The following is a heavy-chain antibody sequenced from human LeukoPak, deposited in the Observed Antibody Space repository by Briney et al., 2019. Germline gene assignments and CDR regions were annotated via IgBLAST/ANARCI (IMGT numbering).Heavy chain of an antibody. D-gene: IGHD5-24*01. Sequence: PGGSLRLSSTASGFTFTDYPMAWVRQAPGKGPEWVSAISGSGGSTYYADSVKGRFTISRDNSKNTLYLQMNSLRAEDTAVYYCAAQAERWLQLGYFDYWGQGTLVTVSS. J-gene: IGHJ4*02. CDR2: ISGSGGST. CDR3: AAQAERWLQLGYFDY. V-gene: IGHV3-23*01. CDR1: GFTFTDYP.